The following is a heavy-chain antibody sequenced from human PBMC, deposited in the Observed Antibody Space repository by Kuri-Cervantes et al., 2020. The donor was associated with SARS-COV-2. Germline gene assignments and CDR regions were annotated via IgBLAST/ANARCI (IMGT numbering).Heavy chain of an antibody. J-gene: IGHJ3*01. CDR1: GYTFTGYY. CDR3: TSHHYDSNVSPVFDV. CDR2: INPDTGGT. Sequence: ASVKVSCKASGYTFTGYYMHWVRQTPGQGLEWMGWINPDTGGTNCAPKFQGRVTMTRDTPITTAYMELSRLRSDDTAMYYCTSHHYDSNVSPVFDVWGQGTMVTVSS. V-gene: IGHV1-2*02. D-gene: IGHD3-22*01.